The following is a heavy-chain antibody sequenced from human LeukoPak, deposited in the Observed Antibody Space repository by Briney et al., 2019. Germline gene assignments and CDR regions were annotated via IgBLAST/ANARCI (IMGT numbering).Heavy chain of an antibody. CDR1: EFSFSAYN. V-gene: IGHV3-23*01. Sequence: GGSLTVSCAASEFSFSAYNLNWVRQAPGKGLEWIAAIGGRDGRTYYADFVKGRCTISRDNSKNTLYLQMNSLRAEDTAVYYCAKDGSYYFDYWGQGTLVPVSS. CDR3: AKDGSYYFDY. J-gene: IGHJ4*02. CDR2: IGGRDGRT.